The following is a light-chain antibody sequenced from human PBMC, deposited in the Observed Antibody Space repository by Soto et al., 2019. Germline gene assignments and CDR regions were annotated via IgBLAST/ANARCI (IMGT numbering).Light chain of an antibody. V-gene: IGLV2-14*01. CDR1: SSDVGGYKY. CDR3: SSYTTSSPWV. Sequence: QSALTQPASVSGSPGQSITISCTGTSSDVGGYKYVSWYRHHPGKAPKLMIYEVSNRPSGVSNRFSGSKSGNTASLTISGLQAEDEADYYCSSYTTSSPWVFGGGTQLTVL. J-gene: IGLJ3*02. CDR2: EVS.